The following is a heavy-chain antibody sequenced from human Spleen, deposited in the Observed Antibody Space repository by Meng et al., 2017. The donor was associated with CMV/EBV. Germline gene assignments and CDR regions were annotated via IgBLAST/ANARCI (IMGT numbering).Heavy chain of an antibody. D-gene: IGHD5-18*01. J-gene: IGHJ3*01. CDR1: GFTFDDYA. V-gene: IGHV3-9*01. CDR2: ISWNSGSI. Sequence: SLKISCAASGFTFDDYAMHWVRQAPGKGLEWVSGISWNSGSIGYADSVKGRFTISRDNSKNTVYLQMHSLREDDTAVYYCARETARAFDFWGQGTMVTVSS. CDR3: ARETARAFDF.